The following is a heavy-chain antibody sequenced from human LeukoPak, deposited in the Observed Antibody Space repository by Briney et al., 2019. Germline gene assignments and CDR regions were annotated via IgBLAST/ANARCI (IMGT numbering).Heavy chain of an antibody. D-gene: IGHD6-6*01. CDR2: IYTSGST. V-gene: IGHV4-61*02. Sequence: PSQTLSLTWTVSGGSISSGSYYWSWIRQPDGKGLEWIGRIYTSGSTNYNPSLKSRVTISVDTPKNQFSLKLSSVTAADTAVYYCARASGIAARSGPYYYYYMDVWGKGTTVTVSS. J-gene: IGHJ6*03. CDR3: ARASGIAARSGPYYYYYMDV. CDR1: GGSISSGSYY.